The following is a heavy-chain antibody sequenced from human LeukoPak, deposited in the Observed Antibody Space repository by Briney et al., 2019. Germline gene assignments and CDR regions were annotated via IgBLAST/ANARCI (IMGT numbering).Heavy chain of an antibody. Sequence: ASVKVSFKSSGYTFTVYYMHWVRQAPGQGLEWRGWINPNSGGTNYAQKFQGRVTMTRDTSISTAYMELSRLRSDDTAVYYCARGARDIVVVVAATTIYYYYYMDVWGKGTTVTVSS. CDR1: GYTFTVYY. D-gene: IGHD2-15*01. J-gene: IGHJ6*03. CDR2: INPNSGGT. CDR3: ARGARDIVVVVAATTIYYYYYMDV. V-gene: IGHV1-2*02.